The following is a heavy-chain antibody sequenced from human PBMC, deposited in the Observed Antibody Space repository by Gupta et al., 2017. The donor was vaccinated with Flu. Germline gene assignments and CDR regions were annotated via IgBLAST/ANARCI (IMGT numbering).Heavy chain of an antibody. CDR2: INPNSGGT. V-gene: IGHV1-2*02. CDR3: ARDHGSSGWQEGNDY. D-gene: IGHD6-19*01. Sequence: APGQGLEWMGWINPNSGGTNYAQKFQGRVTMTRDTSISTAYMELSRLRSDDTAVYYCARDHGSSGWQEGNDYWGQGTLVTVSS. J-gene: IGHJ4*02.